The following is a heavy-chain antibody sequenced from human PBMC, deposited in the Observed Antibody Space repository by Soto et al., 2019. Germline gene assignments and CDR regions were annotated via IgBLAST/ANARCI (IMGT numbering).Heavy chain of an antibody. CDR2: IIPIFGTA. Sequence: GASVKVSCKASGGTFSSYAISWVRQAPGQGLEWMGGIIPIFGTANYAQKFQGRVTITADESTSTAYMELSILRSEDTAVYYCARVSALASGWYGPFDYWGQGTLVTVSS. J-gene: IGHJ4*02. D-gene: IGHD6-19*01. CDR3: ARVSALASGWYGPFDY. V-gene: IGHV1-69*13. CDR1: GGTFSSYA.